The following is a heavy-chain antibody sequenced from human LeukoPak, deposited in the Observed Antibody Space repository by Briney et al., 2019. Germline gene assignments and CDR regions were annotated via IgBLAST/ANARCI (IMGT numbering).Heavy chain of an antibody. Sequence: SVKVSCKASGGTFSSYAISWVRQAPGQGLEWMGRIIPILGIANYAQKFQGRVTITADKSTSTAYTELSSLRSEDTAVYYCAAATYYYGMDVWGQGTTVTVSS. CDR3: AAATYYYGMDV. V-gene: IGHV1-69*04. CDR2: IIPILGIA. CDR1: GGTFSSYA. J-gene: IGHJ6*02. D-gene: IGHD2-15*01.